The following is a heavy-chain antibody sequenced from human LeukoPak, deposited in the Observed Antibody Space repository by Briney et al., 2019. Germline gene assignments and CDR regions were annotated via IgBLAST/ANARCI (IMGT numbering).Heavy chain of an antibody. V-gene: IGHV3-21*01. CDR1: GFTISSYS. D-gene: IGHD1-26*01. Sequence: PAGTLSLSCAASGFTISSYSMNWIRQPPGKGLEWVSSISSSSSYIYYAASVKGRFTISRDNAKKSLYLQMNSLRAEDTAVYYCARDLIVGGTAILGYWGQGTLVTVSS. CDR2: ISSSSSYI. CDR3: ARDLIVGGTAILGY. J-gene: IGHJ4*02.